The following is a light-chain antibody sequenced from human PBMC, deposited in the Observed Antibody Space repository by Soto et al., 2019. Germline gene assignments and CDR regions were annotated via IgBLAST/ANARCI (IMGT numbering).Light chain of an antibody. Sequence: AIQMTQSPSSLSASVGDRVTVTCRASQDIRSDLGWYQQKPGKTTQILIYGASRLQSGVPSRFSGSGSGTDFTLTISSLQPEDFATYYCLQDDTYPLTFGGGAKVDVK. V-gene: IGKV1-6*02. J-gene: IGKJ4*01. CDR3: LQDDTYPLT. CDR2: GAS. CDR1: QDIRSD.